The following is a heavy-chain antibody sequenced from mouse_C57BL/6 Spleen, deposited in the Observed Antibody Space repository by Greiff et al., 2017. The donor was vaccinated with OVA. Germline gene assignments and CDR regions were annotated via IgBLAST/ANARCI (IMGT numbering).Heavy chain of an antibody. CDR2: IYPGSGNT. CDR1: GYSFTSYY. CDR3: ARSNDYAMDY. Sequence: LQESGPELVKPGASVKISCKASGYSFTSYYIHWVKQRPGQGLEWIGWIYPGSGNTKYNEKFKGKATLTADTSSSTAYMQLSSLTSEDSAVYYCARSNDYAMDYWGQGTSVTVSS. J-gene: IGHJ4*01. D-gene: IGHD2-5*01. V-gene: IGHV1-66*01.